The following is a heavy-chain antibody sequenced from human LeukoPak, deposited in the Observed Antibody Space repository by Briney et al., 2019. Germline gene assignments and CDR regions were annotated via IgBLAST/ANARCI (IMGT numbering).Heavy chain of an antibody. CDR2: IIPIRGIA. Sequence: SVKVSCKASGGTFSSYAISWVRQAPGQGLEWMGRIIPIRGIANYAQKFQGRVTITADKSTSTAYMELSSLRSEDTAVYYCARHRLQLWFGGYGWYFDLWGRGTLVTVSS. J-gene: IGHJ2*01. D-gene: IGHD3-10*01. CDR3: ARHRLQLWFGGYGWYFDL. V-gene: IGHV1-69*04. CDR1: GGTFSSYA.